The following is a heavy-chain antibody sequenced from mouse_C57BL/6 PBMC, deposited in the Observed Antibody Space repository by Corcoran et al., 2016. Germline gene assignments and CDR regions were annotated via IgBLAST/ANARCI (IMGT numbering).Heavy chain of an antibody. CDR1: GYTFTSYD. CDR2: IYPRDGST. V-gene: IGHV1-85*01. D-gene: IGHD1-1*01. Sequence: QVQLQQSGPELVKPGASVKLSCKASGYTFTSYDKNWVKQRPGQGLEWIGWIYPRDGSTKYNEKFKGKATLTVDTSSSTAYMELHSLTSEDSAVYFCARSRSEVYYGSSYVYYAMDYWGQGTSVTVSS. J-gene: IGHJ4*01. CDR3: ARSRSEVYYGSSYVYYAMDY.